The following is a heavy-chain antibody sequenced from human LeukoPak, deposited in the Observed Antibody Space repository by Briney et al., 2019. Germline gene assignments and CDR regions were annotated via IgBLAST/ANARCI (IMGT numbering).Heavy chain of an antibody. Sequence: PGMSPRLSCAASGFTFSSYGMSWVRQAPGEGLEWVSAISGSGGSTYYADSVKGRFTISRDNSKNTLYLQMNSLRAEDTAVYYCAKLLYYYDSSQPYWGQGTLVTVSS. CDR3: AKLLYYYDSSQPY. J-gene: IGHJ4*02. CDR2: ISGSGGST. D-gene: IGHD3-22*01. CDR1: GFTFSSYG. V-gene: IGHV3-23*01.